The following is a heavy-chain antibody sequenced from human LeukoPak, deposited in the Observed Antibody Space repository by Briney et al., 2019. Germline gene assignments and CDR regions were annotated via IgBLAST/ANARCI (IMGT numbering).Heavy chain of an antibody. V-gene: IGHV3-11*03. CDR1: GFTFSEYY. D-gene: IGHD5-18*01. Sequence: PGGSLRLSCAASGFTFSEYYMSWIRQAPGQGLEWLSYISSSSTYTNYADSVKGRFSISRDNAKNSVYLQMNSLRAEDTAVYYCAKGYSYGHFWGQGTLVTVSS. CDR2: ISSSSTYT. CDR3: AKGYSYGHF. J-gene: IGHJ4*02.